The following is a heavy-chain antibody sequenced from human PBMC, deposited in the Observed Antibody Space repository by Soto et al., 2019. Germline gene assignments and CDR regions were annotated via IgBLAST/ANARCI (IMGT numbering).Heavy chain of an antibody. CDR1: GFTFSSYS. J-gene: IGHJ4*02. CDR3: ARGEYYDILTGYYKGGPAPPDY. Sequence: GGSLRLSCAASGFTFSSYSMNWVRQAPGKGLEWVSSISSSSSYIYYADSVKGRFTISRDNAKNSLYLQMNSLRAEDTAVYYCARGEYYDILTGYYKGGPAPPDYWGQGTLVTVSS. V-gene: IGHV3-21*01. D-gene: IGHD3-9*01. CDR2: ISSSSSYI.